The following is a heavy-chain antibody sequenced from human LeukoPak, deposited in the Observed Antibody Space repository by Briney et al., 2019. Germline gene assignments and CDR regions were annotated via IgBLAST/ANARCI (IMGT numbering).Heavy chain of an antibody. D-gene: IGHD4-17*01. Sequence: SETLSLTCAVYGGSFSGYYWSWIRQPPGKGLEWIGEINHSGSTNYNPSLKSRVTISVDTSKNQFSLKLSSVTAADTAVYYCARAGLNGDADYWGQGTLVTVSS. J-gene: IGHJ4*02. V-gene: IGHV4-34*01. CDR1: GGSFSGYY. CDR2: INHSGST. CDR3: ARAGLNGDADY.